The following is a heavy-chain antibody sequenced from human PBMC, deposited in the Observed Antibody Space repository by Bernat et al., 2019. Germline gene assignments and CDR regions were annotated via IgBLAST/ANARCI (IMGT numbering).Heavy chain of an antibody. CDR1: GYSFTTSW. CDR3: AAKMSGGWYDAFDV. J-gene: IGHJ3*01. V-gene: IGHV5-51*01. D-gene: IGHD6-19*01. Sequence: EVQLVQSGAEVNKPGESLKISCKGSGYSFTTSWIGWVRQTPGKGLEWMGIIYPSDSNTRYSPSFQGPVISSVDKSISTAYLKWSSLKASDTAIYYCAAKMSGGWYDAFDVWGHGTMVTVSS. CDR2: IYPSDSNT.